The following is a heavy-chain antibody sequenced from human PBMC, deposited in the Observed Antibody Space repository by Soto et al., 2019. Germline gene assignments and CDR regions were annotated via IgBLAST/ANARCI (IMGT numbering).Heavy chain of an antibody. J-gene: IGHJ4*02. D-gene: IGHD3-16*02. Sequence: GPPRLSCAIPRFTFGDYCMSWVRHPPGKGLEWISNIKQDGSNRNYADSVKGRFTISRDNADNSMYLQMNSLRAEDTAVFYCASLSYGQLRYFDNWGQGTLVTVSS. CDR1: RFTFGDYC. CDR2: IKQDGSNR. CDR3: ASLSYGQLRYFDN. V-gene: IGHV3-7*01.